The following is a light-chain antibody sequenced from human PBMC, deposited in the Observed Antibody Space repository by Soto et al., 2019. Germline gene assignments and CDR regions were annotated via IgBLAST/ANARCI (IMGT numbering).Light chain of an antibody. V-gene: IGKV3-15*01. CDR2: GAS. CDR3: QQYNQWTLT. CDR1: ESVSRD. J-gene: IGKJ4*01. Sequence: EIVMTQSPATLSVSPGARVTLSCRASESVSRDLGWYLQEPGQAPRLLIYGASTRATGIPDRFSGSGSGTDFTLTINSLQSEDFVVYYCQQYNQWTLTFGGGTKVEVK.